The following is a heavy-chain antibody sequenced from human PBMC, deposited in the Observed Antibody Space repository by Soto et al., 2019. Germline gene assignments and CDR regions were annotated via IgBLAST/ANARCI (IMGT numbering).Heavy chain of an antibody. D-gene: IGHD4-17*01. Sequence: EVQLLESGGSLVQPGGSLRLSCAASGFSFREFAMSWVRQAPGKGLEWVSGISGSGSNTYYADSVKGRFTISRDNSKNTLYLQRNSLGHADTAVYYCATEPGVDFGDYCDYWGQGTLFTVSS. V-gene: IGHV3-23*01. CDR2: ISGSGSNT. CDR3: ATEPGVDFGDYCDY. J-gene: IGHJ4*02. CDR1: GFSFREFA.